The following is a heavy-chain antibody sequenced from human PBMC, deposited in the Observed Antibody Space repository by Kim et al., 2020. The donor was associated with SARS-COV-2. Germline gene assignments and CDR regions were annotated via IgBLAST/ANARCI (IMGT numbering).Heavy chain of an antibody. D-gene: IGHD2-15*01. Sequence: GGSLRLSCAASGFTFSDYAMNWVRQAPGKGLEWVSLISGSGATTYYADSVKGRFTISRDNSKNTLYLQMNGLRAEDTDVYHCAKRAEVVRSYYFEYWGQGTLVTVSS. J-gene: IGHJ4*02. V-gene: IGHV3-23*01. CDR3: AKRAEVVRSYYFEY. CDR2: ISGSGATT. CDR1: GFTFSDYA.